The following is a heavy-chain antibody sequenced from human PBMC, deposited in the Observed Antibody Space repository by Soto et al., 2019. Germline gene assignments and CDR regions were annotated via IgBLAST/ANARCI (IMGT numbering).Heavy chain of an antibody. CDR1: GFTFSTYG. CDR2: ISYDGSNK. Sequence: GGSLRLSCAASGFTFSTYGMHWVRQAPGKGLEWVAVISYDGSNKYYADSVKGRFTISRDNFKNTLYLQMDSLRADDSAVYYCATDRSGYSVYSWGQGTLVTVSS. CDR3: ATDRSGYSVYS. D-gene: IGHD4-4*01. J-gene: IGHJ4*02. V-gene: IGHV3-30*03.